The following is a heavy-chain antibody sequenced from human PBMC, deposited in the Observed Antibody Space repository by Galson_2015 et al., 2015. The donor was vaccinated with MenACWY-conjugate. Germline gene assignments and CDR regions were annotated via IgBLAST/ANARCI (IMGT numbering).Heavy chain of an antibody. CDR2: VNKDGGQK. Sequence: SLRLSCAASGFTFSNYWMSWVRQAPGKGLEWVAHVNKDGGQKDYVDSVKGRFTISRDNAKNSLYVQMNSLRVEDTAVYYCARDDDFFKFSFWGQGALVTVSS. CDR1: GFTFSNYW. V-gene: IGHV3-7*03. J-gene: IGHJ4*02. CDR3: ARDDDFFKFSF. D-gene: IGHD2-15*01.